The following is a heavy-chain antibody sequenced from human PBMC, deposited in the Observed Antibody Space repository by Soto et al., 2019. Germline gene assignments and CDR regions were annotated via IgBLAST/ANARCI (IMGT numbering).Heavy chain of an antibody. D-gene: IGHD2-2*01. CDR1: GYTFTSYG. CDR3: ARDMGGYCSSTSCPSYYYYYYMDV. Sequence: GASVKVSCKASGYTFTSYGISWVRQAPGQGLEWMGWISAYNGNTDYAQKLQGRVTMTTDTSTSTAYMELRSLRSDDTAVYYCARDMGGYCSSTSCPSYYYYYYMDVWGKATTVTVSS. CDR2: ISAYNGNT. V-gene: IGHV1-18*01. J-gene: IGHJ6*03.